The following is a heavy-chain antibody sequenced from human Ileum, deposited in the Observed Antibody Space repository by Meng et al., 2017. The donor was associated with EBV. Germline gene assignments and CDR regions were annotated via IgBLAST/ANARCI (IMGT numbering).Heavy chain of an antibody. Sequence: IKQGGAGVVKPSGPLPLPCAVYGGSFIGYYWSWIRQPPGKGLEWIGEINHRGGAFYNPSLKSRVTMSIDTSKNQFSLKLNSVTAADTAVYYCASHPGGNSQYYSSGDDYWGQGALVTASS. D-gene: IGHD3-22*01. CDR3: ASHPGGNSQYYSSGDDY. CDR2: INHRGGA. V-gene: IGHV4-34*01. J-gene: IGHJ4*02. CDR1: GGSFIGYY.